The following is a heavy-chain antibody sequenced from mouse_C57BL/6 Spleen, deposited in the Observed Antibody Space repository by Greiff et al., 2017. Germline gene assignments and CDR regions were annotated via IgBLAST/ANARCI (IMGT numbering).Heavy chain of an antibody. CDR2: IWRGGST. V-gene: IGHV2-5*01. J-gene: IGHJ4*01. Sequence: QVHVKQSGPGLVQPSQSLSITCTVSGFSLTSYGVHWVRQSPGKGLEWLGVIWRGGSTDYNAAFMSRLSITKDNSKSQVFFKMNSLQADDTAIYYCAKNCYGSRDAMDYWGQGTSVTVSS. CDR3: AKNCYGSRDAMDY. CDR1: GFSLTSYG. D-gene: IGHD1-1*01.